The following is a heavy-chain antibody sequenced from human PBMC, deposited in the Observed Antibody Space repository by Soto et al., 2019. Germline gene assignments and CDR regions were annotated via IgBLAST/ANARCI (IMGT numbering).Heavy chain of an antibody. CDR3: ARDDYYGSGSYSWFDP. V-gene: IGHV4-34*01. Sequence: SETLSLTCAVYGGSVSGYYWSWIRQPPGKGLEWIGKINHSGSTNYNPSLKSRVTISVDTSKNQFSLKLSSVTAADTAVYYCARDDYYGSGSYSWFDPWGQGTLVTVSS. CDR2: INHSGST. J-gene: IGHJ5*02. D-gene: IGHD3-10*01. CDR1: GGSVSGYY.